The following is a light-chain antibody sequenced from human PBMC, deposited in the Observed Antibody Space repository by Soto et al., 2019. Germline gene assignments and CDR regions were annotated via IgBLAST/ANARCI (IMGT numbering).Light chain of an antibody. CDR1: SSDVGGYNY. J-gene: IGLJ2*01. CDR2: DVS. CDR3: NSYTSSSTLL. V-gene: IGLV2-14*01. Sequence: QSALTQPASVSGSPGQSITISCTGTSSDVGGYNYVSWYQQRPGKAPKLMIYDVSNRPSGVSNRFSGSKSGNTASLTISGLQAEDEADYYCNSYTSSSTLLFGGGTKVTVL.